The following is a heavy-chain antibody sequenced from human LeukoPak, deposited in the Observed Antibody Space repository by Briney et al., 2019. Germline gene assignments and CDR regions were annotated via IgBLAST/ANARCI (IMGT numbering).Heavy chain of an antibody. V-gene: IGHV3-15*01. CDR2: IKSKTESGTT. D-gene: IGHD5-12*01. CDR1: GFTFNNAW. Sequence: GGSLRLSCAASGFTFNNAWMNWVRQAPGKGLEWVGRIKSKTESGTTVYAATVKGRFTISRDDSKNMLYLQMNSLKTEDTGVYYCTTVGDYDYFDYWGQGTLVTVSS. J-gene: IGHJ4*02. CDR3: TTVGDYDYFDY.